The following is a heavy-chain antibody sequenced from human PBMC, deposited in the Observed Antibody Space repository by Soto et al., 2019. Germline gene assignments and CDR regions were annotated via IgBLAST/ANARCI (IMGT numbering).Heavy chain of an antibody. Sequence: GGSLRLSCAASGFTFSSYSMNWVRQAPGKGLEWVSSISSSSSYIYYAGSVKGRFTISRDNAKNSLYPQMNSLRVEDTAVYYCARDMLYDFWSGYHSTYFDYWGQGTLVTVSS. CDR2: ISSSSSYI. J-gene: IGHJ4*02. D-gene: IGHD3-3*01. CDR3: ARDMLYDFWSGYHSTYFDY. V-gene: IGHV3-21*01. CDR1: GFTFSSYS.